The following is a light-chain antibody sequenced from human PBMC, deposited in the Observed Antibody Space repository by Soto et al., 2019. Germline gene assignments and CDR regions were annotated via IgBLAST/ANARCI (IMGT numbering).Light chain of an antibody. CDR3: QQHGSPPPIT. V-gene: IGKV1-39*01. Sequence: DIQMTQSPSSLSASVGDRVTITCRASQSISSYLNWYQQKPGKAPKLLIYAASSLQSGVPSRFSGIGSGTDFTLTISRLEPEDFAVYYCQQHGSPPPITFGKGTDWRL. CDR1: QSISSY. CDR2: AAS. J-gene: IGKJ5*01.